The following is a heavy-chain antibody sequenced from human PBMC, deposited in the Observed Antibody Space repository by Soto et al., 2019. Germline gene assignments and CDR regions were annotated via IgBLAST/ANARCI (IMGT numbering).Heavy chain of an antibody. CDR3: AKETPSASNYGVYGMDV. J-gene: IGHJ6*02. D-gene: IGHD4-4*01. V-gene: IGHV3-23*01. CDR2: ISGSGGNT. CDR1: GFTFSTYA. Sequence: GGSLRLSCAASGFTFSTYAMSWVRQAPGKGLEWVSSISGSGGNTYYADFVKGRFTISRDNSKNTLYLQMSSLRAEDTALYYCAKETPSASNYGVYGMDVWGQGTTVTVSS.